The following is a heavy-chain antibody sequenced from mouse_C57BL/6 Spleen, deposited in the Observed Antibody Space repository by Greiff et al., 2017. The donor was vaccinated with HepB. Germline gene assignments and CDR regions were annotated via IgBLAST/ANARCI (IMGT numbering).Heavy chain of an antibody. V-gene: IGHV5-16*01. CDR3: AREELSDAMDY. Sequence: EVMLVESEGGLVQPGRSMKLSCTASGFTFSDYYMAWVRQVPEKGLEWVANINYDGSSTYYLDSLKSRFLISRDNAKNILYLQMSSLKSEDTATYYCAREELSDAMDYWGQGTSVTVSS. CDR1: GFTFSDYY. D-gene: IGHD1-3*01. CDR2: INYDGSST. J-gene: IGHJ4*01.